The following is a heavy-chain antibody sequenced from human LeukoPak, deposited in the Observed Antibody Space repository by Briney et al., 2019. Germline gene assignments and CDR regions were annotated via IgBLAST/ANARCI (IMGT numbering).Heavy chain of an antibody. V-gene: IGHV3-66*01. CDR1: GFTFSSYA. Sequence: GGSLRLSCAASGFTFSSYAMSWVRQAPGKGLEWVSVIYSGGSTYYADSVKGRFTISRDNSKNTLYLQMNSLRAEDTAVYYCARDAQTTIHFDYWGQGTLVTVSS. CDR3: ARDAQTTIHFDY. J-gene: IGHJ4*02. CDR2: IYSGGST. D-gene: IGHD5-12*01.